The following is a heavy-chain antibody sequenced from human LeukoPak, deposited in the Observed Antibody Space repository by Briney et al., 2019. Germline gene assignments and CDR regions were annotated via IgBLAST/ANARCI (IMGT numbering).Heavy chain of an antibody. CDR1: GFTFSNYD. CDR3: ARGTPWYDYMDV. CDR2: IGTAGKT. V-gene: IGHV3-13*01. Sequence: GGSLRLSCAASGFTFSNYDMHWVRQITGNGLEWVSSIGTAGKTNYRGSVKGRFTISRENAKHSLYLQMNSLTTGDTAVYYCARGTPWYDYMDVWGKGTTVTVSS. J-gene: IGHJ6*03.